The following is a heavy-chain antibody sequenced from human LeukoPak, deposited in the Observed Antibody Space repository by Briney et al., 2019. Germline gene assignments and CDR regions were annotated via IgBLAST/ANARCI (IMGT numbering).Heavy chain of an antibody. CDR2: INHSGST. V-gene: IGHV4-34*01. CDR1: GGSFSGYY. Sequence: SETLSLTCAVYGGSFSGYYWSWIRQPPGKGLEWIGEINHSGSTNYNPSLKSRVTISVDTSKNQFSLKLSSVTAADTAVYYCARVLRLSGVVPYNWFDPWGQGTLVTVSS. CDR3: ARVLRLSGVVPYNWFDP. D-gene: IGHD3-3*01. J-gene: IGHJ5*02.